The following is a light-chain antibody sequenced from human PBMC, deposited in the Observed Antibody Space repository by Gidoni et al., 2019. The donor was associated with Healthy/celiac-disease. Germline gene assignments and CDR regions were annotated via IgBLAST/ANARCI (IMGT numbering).Light chain of an antibody. J-gene: IGKJ4*01. V-gene: IGKV4-1*01. Sequence: DLVRTQVPDLLAVSLGERATINCKASQSVLYSYNNKNYLSWYQQQPGQPPKLLIYWASTRGSGVPDRFSGSGSGTDFTLTISSLQAEDAAVYYCQQYYSTPLTFGGXTKVEIK. CDR2: WAS. CDR1: QSVLYSYNNKNY. CDR3: QQYYSTPLT.